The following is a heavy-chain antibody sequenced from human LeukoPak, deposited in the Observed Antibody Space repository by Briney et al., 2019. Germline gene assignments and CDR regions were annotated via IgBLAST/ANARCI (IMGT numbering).Heavy chain of an antibody. CDR3: ARDGIFDY. J-gene: IGHJ4*02. CDR2: IRSGSTYI. V-gene: IGHV3-21*01. Sequence: GGSLGLSRAASGFTFSTYSMHWVRQAPGKGLEWVSSIRSGSTYINYADSVKGRFTISRDDPKNSLYLQMNSLSAEDTAVYYCARDGIFDYWGQGTLVTVSS. CDR1: GFTFSTYS.